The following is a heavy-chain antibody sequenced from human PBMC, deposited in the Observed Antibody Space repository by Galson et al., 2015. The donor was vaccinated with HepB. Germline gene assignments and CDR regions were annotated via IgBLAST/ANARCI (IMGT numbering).Heavy chain of an antibody. J-gene: IGHJ4*02. V-gene: IGHV3-9*01. CDR3: AKDRTPYCGGDCYHFDY. CDR1: GFTFDDYA. CDR2: ISWNSGSI. D-gene: IGHD2-21*02. Sequence: SLRLSCAASGFTFDDYAMHWVRQAPGKGLEWVSGISWNSGSIGYADSVKGRFTISRDNAKNSLYLQMNSLRAEDTALYYCAKDRTPYCGGDCYHFDYWGQGTLVTVSS.